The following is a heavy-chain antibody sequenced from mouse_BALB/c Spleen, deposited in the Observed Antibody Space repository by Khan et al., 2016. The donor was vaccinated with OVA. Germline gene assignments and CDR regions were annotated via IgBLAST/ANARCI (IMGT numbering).Heavy chain of an antibody. D-gene: IGHD2-1*01. Sequence: EVHLVESGGGLVKPGGSLKLSCAASGFTFSTYAMSWVRQTPERRLEWVATVNSDGDYTFYPDNVTGRFTISRDNAKNTLYLQMSSLRSEDTAMYYCARSAYGNFAYWGQGTLVTVSA. CDR3: ARSAYGNFAY. CDR1: GFTFSTYA. J-gene: IGHJ3*01. V-gene: IGHV5-9-3*01. CDR2: VNSDGDYT.